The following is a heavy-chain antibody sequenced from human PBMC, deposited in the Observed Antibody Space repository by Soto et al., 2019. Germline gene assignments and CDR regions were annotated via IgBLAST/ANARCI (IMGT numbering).Heavy chain of an antibody. Sequence: SETLSLTCAVYGGSFSGYYWSWIRQPPGKGLEWIGEINHSGSTNYNPSLKSRVTISVDTSKNQFSLKLSSVTAADTAVYYCAREARRGAAGRRYYGMDVWGQGTTVTVSS. V-gene: IGHV4-34*01. J-gene: IGHJ6*02. CDR1: GGSFSGYY. D-gene: IGHD6-13*01. CDR2: INHSGST. CDR3: AREARRGAAGRRYYGMDV.